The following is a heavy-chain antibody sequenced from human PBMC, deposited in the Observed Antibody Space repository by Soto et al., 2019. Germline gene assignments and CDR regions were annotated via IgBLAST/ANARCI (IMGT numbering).Heavy chain of an antibody. Sequence: GGSLRLSCAASGFSFSSYWMSWVRQAPGKGLEWVANIKQDGDEKHYVDSVRGRFTVSRDNANNALYLQMSSLRVEDTAVYYCAGKSKVTSLYDAFDIWGQGTMVTVSS. J-gene: IGHJ3*02. CDR2: IKQDGDEK. CDR3: AGKSKVTSLYDAFDI. CDR1: GFSFSSYW. V-gene: IGHV3-7*01. D-gene: IGHD2-2*01.